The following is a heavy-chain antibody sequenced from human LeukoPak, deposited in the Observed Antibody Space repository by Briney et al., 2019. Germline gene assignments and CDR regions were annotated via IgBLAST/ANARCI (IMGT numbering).Heavy chain of an antibody. CDR2: IYSGGST. CDR3: ARGHNWNDRGAFDI. V-gene: IGHV3-53*01. J-gene: IGHJ3*02. D-gene: IGHD1-1*01. Sequence: GGSLRLSCAASGFTVSSNYMSWVRQAPGKGLEWVSSIYSGGSTYYADSVKGRFTISRDSSKNTLYLQMSGLRAEDTAVYYCARGHNWNDRGAFDIWGQGTMVTVSS. CDR1: GFTVSSNY.